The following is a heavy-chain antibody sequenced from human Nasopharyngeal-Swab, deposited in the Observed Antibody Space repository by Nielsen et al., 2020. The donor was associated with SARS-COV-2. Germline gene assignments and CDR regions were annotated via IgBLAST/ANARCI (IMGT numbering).Heavy chain of an antibody. CDR1: GGSISSSSFY. D-gene: IGHD3-3*01. CDR2: IYYSGST. Sequence: SGTLSLTCTVSGGSISSSSFYWGWIRQPPGKGLEWIGSIYYSGSTYNNPSLKSRVTISVDTSKNQFSLKLSSGTAADTAVYYCARDSPYYDFWSGLGSFDYWGQGTLVTVSS. J-gene: IGHJ4*02. CDR3: ARDSPYYDFWSGLGSFDY. V-gene: IGHV4-39*07.